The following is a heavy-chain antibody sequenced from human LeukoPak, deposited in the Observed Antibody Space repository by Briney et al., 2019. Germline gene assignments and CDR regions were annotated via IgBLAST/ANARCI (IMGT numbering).Heavy chain of an antibody. CDR1: GFTFSSYS. CDR2: ISSSSTTI. J-gene: IGHJ4*02. CDR3: TRVLYSSGWYGDHY. Sequence: PGGSLRLSCAASGFTFSSYSMNWVRQAPGEGLEWLSYISSSSTTIYYADSVQGRFTISRDNAKNSLYLQMNSLRAEDTAVYYCTRVLYSSGWYGDHYWGQGALVTVSS. D-gene: IGHD6-19*01. V-gene: IGHV3-48*01.